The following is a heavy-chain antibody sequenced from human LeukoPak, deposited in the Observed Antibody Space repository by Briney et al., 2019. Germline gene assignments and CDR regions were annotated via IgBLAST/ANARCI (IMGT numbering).Heavy chain of an antibody. CDR2: TNQDGSEK. Sequence: PGGSLRLSCLASGFTFSSYSMAWVRQAPGKGLEWVANTNQDGSEKNYVDSVKGRLTISRDNAKNSLCLQMNSLRAEDTAVYYCASDSGCSTVDLWGQGTMVTVSS. J-gene: IGHJ4*02. D-gene: IGHD2-8*01. CDR1: GFTFSSYS. V-gene: IGHV3-7*05. CDR3: ASDSGCSTVDL.